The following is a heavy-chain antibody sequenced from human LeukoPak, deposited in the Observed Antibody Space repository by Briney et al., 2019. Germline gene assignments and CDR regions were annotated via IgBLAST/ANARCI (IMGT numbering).Heavy chain of an antibody. CDR1: GFTFSSYA. Sequence: PGGSLRLSCAASGFTFSSYAMSWVRQAPGKGLEWVSAISGSGGSTYYADSVKGRFTISRDNSKNTLYLQMNSLRAEDTAVYYCAKVGIVGATTSAYFEYWGQGTLVTVSS. V-gene: IGHV3-23*01. D-gene: IGHD1-26*01. CDR2: ISGSGGST. CDR3: AKVGIVGATTSAYFEY. J-gene: IGHJ4*02.